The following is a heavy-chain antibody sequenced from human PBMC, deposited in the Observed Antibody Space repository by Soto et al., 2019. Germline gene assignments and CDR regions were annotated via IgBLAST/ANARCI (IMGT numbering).Heavy chain of an antibody. V-gene: IGHV3-30*03. CDR3: ARDWVWFGAHPIDY. D-gene: IGHD3-10*01. CDR2: ISYDGSNK. J-gene: IGHJ4*02. CDR1: GFTFSNYG. Sequence: QVQLVESGGGVVQPGGSLRLSCAASGFTFSNYGMHWVRQAPGKGLEWVAVISYDGSNKYYADSVKGRFTISRDNSKNTLYLQMNSLTTEDTAVYYCARDWVWFGAHPIDYWSQGTRVTVSS.